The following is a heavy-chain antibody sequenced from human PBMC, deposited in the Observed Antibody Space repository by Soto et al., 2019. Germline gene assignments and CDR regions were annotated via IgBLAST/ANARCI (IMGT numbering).Heavy chain of an antibody. CDR3: ARVGLWAYLLGP. J-gene: IGHJ5*02. Sequence: EVQLVESGGGLVQPGGTLRLSCATSDFTFSDYWMHWVRQAPGKGLVWVSRINSAGSTTNYADSVKGRFTVSRDNAKNTLYPQLNSRRADATAVYYCARVGLWAYLLGPWGQGTLVTVSS. D-gene: IGHD5-18*01. V-gene: IGHV3-74*01. CDR2: INSAGSTT. CDR1: DFTFSDYW.